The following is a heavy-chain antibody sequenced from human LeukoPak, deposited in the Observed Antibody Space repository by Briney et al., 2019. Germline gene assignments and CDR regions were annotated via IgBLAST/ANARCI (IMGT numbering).Heavy chain of an antibody. J-gene: IGHJ4*02. CDR1: GGSISSSSYY. D-gene: IGHD6-19*01. CDR3: ARHGIAVADHFDY. V-gene: IGHV4-39*01. CDR2: IYYSGST. Sequence: SETLSLTCTVSGGSISSSSYYWGWIRQPPGKGLEWIGSIYYSGSTYYNPSLKSRVTISVDTSKNQFSLKLSSVTAADTAVYYCARHGIAVADHFDYWGQGTLVTVSS.